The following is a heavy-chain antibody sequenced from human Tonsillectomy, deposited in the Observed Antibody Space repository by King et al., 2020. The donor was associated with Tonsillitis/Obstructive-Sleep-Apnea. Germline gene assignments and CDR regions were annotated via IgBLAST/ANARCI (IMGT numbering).Heavy chain of an antibody. Sequence: VQLVESGGGLVQPGGSLRVSCAASGFTFSSYEMNWVRQAPGKGLEWVSYISSSGSTIYYADSVKGRFTTSRDNAKNSLYLQMNSLRAEDTAVYHCASSRFGGWFDPWGQGTLVTVSS. V-gene: IGHV3-48*03. CDR3: ASSRFGGWFDP. J-gene: IGHJ5*02. CDR2: ISSSGSTI. D-gene: IGHD3-16*01. CDR1: GFTFSSYE.